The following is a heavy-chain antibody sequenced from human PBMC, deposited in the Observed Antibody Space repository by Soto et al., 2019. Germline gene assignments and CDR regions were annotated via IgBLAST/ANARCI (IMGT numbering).Heavy chain of an antibody. J-gene: IGHJ4*02. CDR3: ARAPPLLRSGDY. CDR2: ISAYNGNT. V-gene: IGHV1-18*04. D-gene: IGHD3-16*01. CDR1: GYTFTSYG. Sequence: ASVKVSCKASGYTFTSYGISWVRQAPGQGLDWMGWISAYNGNTNYAQKLQGRVTMTTDTSTSTAYMELRSLRSDDTAVYYCARAPPLLRSGDYWGQGTLVTVSA.